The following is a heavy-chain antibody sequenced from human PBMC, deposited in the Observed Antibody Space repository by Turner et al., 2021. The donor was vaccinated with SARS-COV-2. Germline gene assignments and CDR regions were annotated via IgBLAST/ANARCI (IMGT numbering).Heavy chain of an antibody. CDR1: GFTFSNYG. J-gene: IGHJ4*02. D-gene: IGHD5-18*01. CDR2: ISYDGSNK. V-gene: IGHV3-30*18. Sequence: QVQLVEYGGGVVQRGRSLRPSCPASGFTFSNYGMHWVRQAPGKGLEWVAVISYDGSNKYYADSVKGRFTISRDNSKNTLYLQMNSLRAEDTAVYYCAKQGGGYSYGYSYFDYWGQGTLVTVSS. CDR3: AKQGGGYSYGYSYFDY.